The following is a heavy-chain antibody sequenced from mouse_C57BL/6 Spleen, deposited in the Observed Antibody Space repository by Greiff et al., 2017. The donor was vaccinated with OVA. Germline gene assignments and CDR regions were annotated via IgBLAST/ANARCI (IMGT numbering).Heavy chain of an antibody. CDR1: GYAFSSSW. CDR2: IYPGDGDT. J-gene: IGHJ3*01. Sequence: VQVEESGPELVKPGASVKISCKASGYAFSSSWMNWVKQRPGKGLEWIGRIYPGDGDTNYNGKFKGKATLTADKSSSTAYMQLSSLTSADSAVYLCAGWDYDGSRPGDFAYWGQGTLVTVSA. D-gene: IGHD1-1*01. V-gene: IGHV1-82*01. CDR3: AGWDYDGSRPGDFAY.